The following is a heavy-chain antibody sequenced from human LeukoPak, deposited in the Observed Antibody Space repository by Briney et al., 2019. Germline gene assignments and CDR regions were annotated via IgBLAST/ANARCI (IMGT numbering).Heavy chain of an antibody. CDR2: ISSSSSYI. CDR3: ASPLYYYYYMDV. J-gene: IGHJ6*03. V-gene: IGHV3-21*01. CDR1: GFTFSSYS. Sequence: GGSLRLSCAASGFTFSSYSMNWVRQAPGKGLEWVSSISSSSSYIYYADSVKGRFTISRDNAKNSLYLQMNSLRAEDTAVYYCASPLYYYYYMDVWGKGTTVTVSS.